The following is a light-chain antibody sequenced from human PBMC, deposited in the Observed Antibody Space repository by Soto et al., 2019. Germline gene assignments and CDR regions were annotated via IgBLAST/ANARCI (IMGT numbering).Light chain of an antibody. CDR1: IRDIGGYNF. CDR3: CSYAGSNTLA. Sequence: QSALTQPRSVSGSPGQSITISCSGTIRDIGGYNFISWYQQHPGAAPKIIIYDVSKRPSGVPDRFSGSTSGNTASLTISGLQAEDDAFYYCCSYAGSNTLAFGGGTKVPS. J-gene: IGLJ2*01. CDR2: DVS. V-gene: IGLV2-11*01.